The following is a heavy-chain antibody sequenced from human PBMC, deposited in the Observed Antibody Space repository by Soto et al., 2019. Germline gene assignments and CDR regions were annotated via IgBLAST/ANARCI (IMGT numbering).Heavy chain of an antibody. CDR3: ARGGGVGVAGSAAFDM. Sequence: QLHLVQSGAVVKKPGASVTVSCSASGYPVTAYYMHWVRQAPGRGLEWMGGINPATGAAKYTQTFQGGVTMTRDTYPSTVFMELSGRTPEATAVFYWARGGGVGVAGSAAFDMWGQGTLVTVSS. CDR2: INPATGAA. D-gene: IGHD3-3*01. J-gene: IGHJ3*02. CDR1: GYPVTAYY. V-gene: IGHV1-2*02.